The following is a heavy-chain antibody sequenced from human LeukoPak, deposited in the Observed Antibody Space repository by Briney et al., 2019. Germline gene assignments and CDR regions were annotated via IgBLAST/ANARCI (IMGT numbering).Heavy chain of an antibody. V-gene: IGHV3-48*04. Sequence: GGSLRLSCAASGFTFSSYSMNWVRQAPGKGLEWVSYISSSSSTIYYADSVKGRFTISRDNAKNSLYLQMNSLRAEDTAVYYCGRDRHTAMVYYYYYMDVWGTGTTVTVSS. J-gene: IGHJ6*03. D-gene: IGHD5-18*01. CDR3: GRDRHTAMVYYYYYMDV. CDR1: GFTFSSYS. CDR2: ISSSSSTI.